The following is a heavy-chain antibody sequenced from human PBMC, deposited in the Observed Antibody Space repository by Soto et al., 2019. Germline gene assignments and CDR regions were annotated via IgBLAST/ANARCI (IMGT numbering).Heavy chain of an antibody. V-gene: IGHV4-30-2*01. CDR3: ARGTYYYDSSGELDY. D-gene: IGHD3-22*01. Sequence: QLQLQESGSGLVKPSQTLSLTCAVSGGSISSGGYSWSWIRQPPGKGLEWIGYIYHSGSTYYNPSLKSRVTISVDRSKNQFSLKLSSVTAADTAVYYCARGTYYYDSSGELDYWGHGTLVTVSS. CDR1: GGSISSGGYS. J-gene: IGHJ4*01. CDR2: IYHSGST.